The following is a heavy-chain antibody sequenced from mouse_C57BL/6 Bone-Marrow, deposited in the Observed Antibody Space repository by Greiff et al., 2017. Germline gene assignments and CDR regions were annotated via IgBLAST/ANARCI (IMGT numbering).Heavy chain of an antibody. CDR1: GFTFSDYY. CDR2: INYDGSST. D-gene: IGHD1-1*01. Sequence: EVNVVESEGGLVQPGSSMKLSCTASGFTFSDYYMAWVRQVPEKGLEWVANINYDGSSTYYLDSLKSRFIISRDNAKNILYLQMSSLKSEDTATYYCARFITTVVLRYFDVWGTGTTVTVSS. J-gene: IGHJ1*03. V-gene: IGHV5-16*01. CDR3: ARFITTVVLRYFDV.